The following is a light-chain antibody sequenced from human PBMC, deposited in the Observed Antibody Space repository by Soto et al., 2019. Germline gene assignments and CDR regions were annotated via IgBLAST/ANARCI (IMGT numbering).Light chain of an antibody. J-gene: IGKJ1*01. CDR1: QSIITY. CDR3: QQSYSAPRT. V-gene: IGKV1-39*01. Sequence: DIQMTQSPSSLSASVGERVTITCRASQSIITYLNWYQQKPGKAPNLLIYAASSLQSGVPSRFSGSGSGTDFTLTINSLQPEDFATYYCQQSYSAPRTFGQGTKVDI. CDR2: AAS.